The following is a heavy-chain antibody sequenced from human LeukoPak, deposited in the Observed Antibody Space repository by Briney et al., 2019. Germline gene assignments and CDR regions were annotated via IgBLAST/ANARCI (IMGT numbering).Heavy chain of an antibody. CDR3: ARELGYSSSWYVPHYYYYMDV. V-gene: IGHV1-8*03. Sequence: ASVKVSCKASGYTFTSYDINWVRQATGQGLEWMGWMNPNSGNTGYAQKFQGRVTITRNTSISTAYMELSSLRSEDTAVYYCARELGYSSSWYVPHYYYYMDVWGKGTTVTISS. D-gene: IGHD6-13*01. J-gene: IGHJ6*03. CDR1: GYTFTSYD. CDR2: MNPNSGNT.